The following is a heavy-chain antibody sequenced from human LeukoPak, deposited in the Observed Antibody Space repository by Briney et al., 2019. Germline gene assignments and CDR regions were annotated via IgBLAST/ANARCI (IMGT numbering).Heavy chain of an antibody. J-gene: IGHJ6*03. D-gene: IGHD2-15*01. V-gene: IGHV4-59*12. CDR3: ARATGRPPGYMDV. CDR1: GGSISGYH. Sequence: PSETLSLTCTVSGGSISGYHWSWIRQPPGKGLEWIGYASHSGSTNYNPSLKSRVTISVDRSKNQFSLKLSSVTAADTAVYYCARATGRPPGYMDVWGKGTTVTVSS. CDR2: ASHSGST.